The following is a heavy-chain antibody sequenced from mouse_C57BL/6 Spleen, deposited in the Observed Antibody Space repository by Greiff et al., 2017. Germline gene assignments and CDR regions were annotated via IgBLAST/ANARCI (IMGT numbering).Heavy chain of an antibody. J-gene: IGHJ4*01. CDR3: ARFYSKNYYAMDY. Sequence: VQLKQSGPVLVKPGASVKMSCKASGYTFTDYYMNWVKQSHGKSLEWIGVINPYNGGTSYNQKFKGKATLTVDKSSSTAYMELNSLTSEDSAVYYCARFYSKNYYAMDYWGQGTSVTVSS. D-gene: IGHD2-5*01. CDR1: GYTFTDYY. V-gene: IGHV1-19*01. CDR2: INPYNGGT.